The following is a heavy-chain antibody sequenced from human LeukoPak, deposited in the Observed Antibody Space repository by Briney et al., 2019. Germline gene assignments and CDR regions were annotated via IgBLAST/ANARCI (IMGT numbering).Heavy chain of an antibody. CDR1: GYTFPSYG. CDR3: AGGDNSSPDFDY. D-gene: IGHD6-6*01. CDR2: ISVYNGNK. Sequence: ASVKVSCKASGYTFPSYGITWVRQAPGQGLEWMGWISVYNGNKNYAQKLQGRLTMTKNTSTNTPYMELRSLRSDDTAVYYCAGGDNSSPDFDYWGQGTLVTVSS. V-gene: IGHV1-18*01. J-gene: IGHJ4*02.